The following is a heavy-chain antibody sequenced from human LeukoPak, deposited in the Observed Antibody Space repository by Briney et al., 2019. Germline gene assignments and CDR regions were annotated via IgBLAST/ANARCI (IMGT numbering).Heavy chain of an antibody. CDR3: ARGSDLRDAFDI. CDR1: EGTFSSYA. CDR2: IIPILGIA. V-gene: IGHV1-69*04. D-gene: IGHD2-21*02. Sequence: ASVKVSCKASEGTFSSYAISWVRQAPGQGLEWMGRIIPILGIANYAQKFQGRVMITADKSTSTAYMELSSLRSEDTAVYYCARGSDLRDAFDIWGQGTMVTVSS. J-gene: IGHJ3*02.